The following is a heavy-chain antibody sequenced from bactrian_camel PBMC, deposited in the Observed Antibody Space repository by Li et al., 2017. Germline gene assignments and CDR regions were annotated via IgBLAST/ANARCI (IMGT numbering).Heavy chain of an antibody. V-gene: IGHV3S68*01. CDR1: GRTDVSRC. Sequence: HVQLVESGGGSVQAGGSLRLSCVVTGRTDVSRCMGWSRQVPGKEREGVACIEDNGRISYANSVEGRFTISKDNAKSTLFLQMDSLKPEDSGMYYCAALHSAYGCEYDKKWSEFADWGQGTQVTVS. CDR3: AALHSAYGCEYDKKWSEFAD. CDR2: IEDNGRI. D-gene: IGHD5*01. J-gene: IGHJ4*01.